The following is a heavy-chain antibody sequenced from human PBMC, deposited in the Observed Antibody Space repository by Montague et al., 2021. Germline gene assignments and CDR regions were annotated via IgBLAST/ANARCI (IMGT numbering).Heavy chain of an antibody. D-gene: IGHD1-1*01. CDR3: ARDGYNWIPYDY. V-gene: IGHV3-23*01. CDR2: SSGTGADT. J-gene: IGHJ4*02. Sequence: SLRLSCAGSGFTLDSYMMSWVRQAPGKGLEWVSASSGTGADTYYADSVKGRFTISRDNSKNTLYLQMDSLRDDDTAVYYCARDGYNWIPYDYWGQGTLVTVSP. CDR1: GFTLDSYM.